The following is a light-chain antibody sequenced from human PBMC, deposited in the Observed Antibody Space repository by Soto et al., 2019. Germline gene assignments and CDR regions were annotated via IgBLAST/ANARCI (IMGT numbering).Light chain of an antibody. V-gene: IGKV3-11*01. Sequence: EIVLTQSPATLSLTPGERATLSCRASQSLSSYLAWYQQKPGQAPRLLMYDASNRATGIPVRFSGSGSGTDFTLTISSLEPEDFAVYYCQHSRAFGQGTRWIS. CDR1: QSLSSY. CDR3: QHSRA. J-gene: IGKJ1*01. CDR2: DAS.